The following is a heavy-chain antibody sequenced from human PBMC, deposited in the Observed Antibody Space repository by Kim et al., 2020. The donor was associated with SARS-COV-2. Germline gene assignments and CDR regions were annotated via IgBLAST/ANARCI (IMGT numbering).Heavy chain of an antibody. CDR3: AKVGIGYYYDSSGYPLDFDY. CDR2: ISYDGSNK. V-gene: IGHV3-30*18. Sequence: GSLRLSCAASGFTFSSYGMHWVRQAPGKGLEWVAVISYDGSNKYYADSVKGRFTISRDNSKNTLYLQMNSLRAEDTAVYYCAKVGIGYYYDSSGYPLDFDYWGQGTLVTVSS. D-gene: IGHD3-22*01. J-gene: IGHJ4*02. CDR1: GFTFSSYG.